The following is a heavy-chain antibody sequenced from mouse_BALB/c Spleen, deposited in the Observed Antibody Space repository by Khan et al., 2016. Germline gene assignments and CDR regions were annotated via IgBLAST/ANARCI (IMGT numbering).Heavy chain of an antibody. CDR2: INTETGEP. CDR3: ARHYDYDEAWFAY. CDR1: GYTFTDYS. D-gene: IGHD2-4*01. V-gene: IGHV9-2-1*01. J-gene: IGHJ3*01. Sequence: QIQLVQSGPELKKPGETVKISCKASGYTFTDYSMHWVKQAPGKGLKWMGWINTETGEPTYADDFQGRFAFSLETSASTAYLQINNLKNEDTATYFCARHYDYDEAWFAYWGQGTLVTVSA.